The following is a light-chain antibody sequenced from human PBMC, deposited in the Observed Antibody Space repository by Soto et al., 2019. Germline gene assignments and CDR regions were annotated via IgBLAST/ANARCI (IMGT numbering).Light chain of an antibody. Sequence: DIQVTQSPSSVSASVGDRVTITCRTSQDVSSWLAWYQQKPGKAPELLIYSASTLQTGVPSRFSGSGSGTDFTLTISSLQPEDFAAYYCQPANSFPLTFGGGTK. CDR1: QDVSSW. CDR2: SAS. J-gene: IGKJ4*01. CDR3: QPANSFPLT. V-gene: IGKV1-12*01.